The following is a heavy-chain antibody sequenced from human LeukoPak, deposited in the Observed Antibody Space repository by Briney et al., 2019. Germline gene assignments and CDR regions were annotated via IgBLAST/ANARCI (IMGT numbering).Heavy chain of an antibody. V-gene: IGHV3-23*01. CDR3: AKVSSSSTKKSYFDY. CDR1: GISLSNYA. J-gene: IGHJ4*02. Sequence: PGGSLRLSCVVSGISLSNYAMTWVRQAPGKGLEWVSYISERGGSTTYADSVKGRFTISRDTSLNTLYLQMNNLRAEDTAVYYCAKVSSSSTKKSYFDYWGQGTLVTVSS. CDR2: ISERGGST. D-gene: IGHD6-13*01.